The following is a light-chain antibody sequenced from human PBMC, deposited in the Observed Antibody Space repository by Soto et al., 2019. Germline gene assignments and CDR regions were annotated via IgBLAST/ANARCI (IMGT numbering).Light chain of an antibody. J-gene: IGKJ1*01. CDR2: DAS. CDR1: QSISTW. CDR3: QQYNSSPT. Sequence: DIQMTQSPSTLSASVGDRVTITCRASQSISTWLAWYQQKPGKAPELLIYDASTLQSGVPSRFSGSGSGTELTLTITNLQPDDFATYYCQQYNSSPTFGQGTKVAVK. V-gene: IGKV1-5*01.